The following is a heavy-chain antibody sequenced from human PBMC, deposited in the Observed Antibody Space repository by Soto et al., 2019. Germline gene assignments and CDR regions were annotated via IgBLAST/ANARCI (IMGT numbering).Heavy chain of an antibody. V-gene: IGHV4-39*01. CDR2: IYYSGST. J-gene: IGHJ4*02. CDR1: GGSISSSSYY. Sequence: PSETLSLTCTVSGGSISSSSYYWGWIRQPPGKGLEWIGSIYYSGSTYYNPSLKSRVTISVDTSKNQFSLKLSSVTAADTAVYYCARHPNCSGGSCYSWEFGYWGQGTLVTVSS. CDR3: ARHPNCSGGSCYSWEFGY. D-gene: IGHD2-15*01.